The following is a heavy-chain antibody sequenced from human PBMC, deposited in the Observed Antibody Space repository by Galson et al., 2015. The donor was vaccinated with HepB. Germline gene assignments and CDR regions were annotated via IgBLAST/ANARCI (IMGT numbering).Heavy chain of an antibody. CDR3: AAYSGSSDRFDY. J-gene: IGHJ4*02. CDR2: IYYSGST. D-gene: IGHD5-12*01. V-gene: IGHV4-59*08. CDR1: GGSISSYY. Sequence: LSLTCTVSGGSISSYYWSWIRQPPGKGLEWIVYIYYSGSTSYNPSLKSRVTISGDTSKNEFSLKLSSVTAADTAVYHCAAYSGSSDRFDYWGQGTLVTVSS.